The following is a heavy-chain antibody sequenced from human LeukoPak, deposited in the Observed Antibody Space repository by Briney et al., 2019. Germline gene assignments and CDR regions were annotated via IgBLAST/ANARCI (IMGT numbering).Heavy chain of an antibody. CDR3: ARDLTIFGVVTSFDP. CDR1: GASISSYY. D-gene: IGHD3-3*01. J-gene: IGHJ5*02. Sequence: PSETLSLTCSVSGASISSYYWSWIRQPAGKGLEWIGRIYTSGSTNYNPSLKSRVTMSVDTSKNQFSLKLSSVTAADTAVYYCARDLTIFGVVTSFDPWGQGTLVTVSS. CDR2: IYTSGST. V-gene: IGHV4-4*07.